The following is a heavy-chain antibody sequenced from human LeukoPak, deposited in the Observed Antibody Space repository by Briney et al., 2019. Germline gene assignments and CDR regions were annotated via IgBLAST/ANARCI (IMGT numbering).Heavy chain of an antibody. CDR2: IRAYNGNT. J-gene: IGHJ4*02. Sequence: ASVTVSCKASGYTFTSYAITWVRQAPGQVPEWMGWIRAYNGNTNYAQKFQGRVTMTTDTSTSTAYMELRSLRSDDTAVYYCAREQDYYDSSGYYDYWGQGTLVTVSS. CDR1: GYTFTSYA. CDR3: AREQDYYDSSGYYDY. V-gene: IGHV1-18*01. D-gene: IGHD3-22*01.